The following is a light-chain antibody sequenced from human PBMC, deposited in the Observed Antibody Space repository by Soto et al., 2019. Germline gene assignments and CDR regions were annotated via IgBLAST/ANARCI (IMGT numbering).Light chain of an antibody. CDR3: QRYNNWPLT. CDR2: DTS. Sequence: EIIMTQSPATLSVSPREGATLSCRASQGIGSTLAWYQHKPGQTPRLLIYDTSTRATGVPARFSGSRSGTEFTLTINSLQSEDFAVYYCQRYNNWPLTFGGGTKVENK. CDR1: QGIGST. J-gene: IGKJ4*01. V-gene: IGKV3-15*01.